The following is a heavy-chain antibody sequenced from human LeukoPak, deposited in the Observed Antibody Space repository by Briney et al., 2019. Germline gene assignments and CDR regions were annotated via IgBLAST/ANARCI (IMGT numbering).Heavy chain of an antibody. V-gene: IGHV3-74*01. D-gene: IGHD6-13*01. J-gene: IGHJ5*02. CDR1: GFTFSSYW. CDR3: ARGYSSSWYDWFDP. CDR2: INSDGSRT. Sequence: GGSLRLSCAASGFTFSSYWMHWVRHAPGKGLGWVSRINSDGSRTTYADSVKGRFTISRDNAKNTLYLQMNSLRAEDTAVYYCARGYSSSWYDWFDPWGQGTLVTVSS.